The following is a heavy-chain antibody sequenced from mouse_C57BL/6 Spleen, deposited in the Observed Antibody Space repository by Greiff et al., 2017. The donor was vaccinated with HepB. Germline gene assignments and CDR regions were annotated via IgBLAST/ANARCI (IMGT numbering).Heavy chain of an antibody. J-gene: IGHJ4*01. V-gene: IGHV1-54*01. D-gene: IGHD2-14*01. Sequence: QVQLQQSGAELVRPGTSVKVSCKASGYAFTNYLIEWVKQRPGQGLEWIGVINPGSGGTNYKEKFKGKATLTADKSSSTAYMQLSSLTSEDSAVYFCARRVPYAMDYWGQGTSVTVSS. CDR2: INPGSGGT. CDR1: GYAFTNYL. CDR3: ARRVPYAMDY.